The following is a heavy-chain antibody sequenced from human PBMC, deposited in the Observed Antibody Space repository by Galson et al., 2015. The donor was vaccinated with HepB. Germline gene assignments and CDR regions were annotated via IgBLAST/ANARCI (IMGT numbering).Heavy chain of an antibody. CDR2: ISSSGTYI. Sequence: SLRLSCAASGFTFSTYTMNWVRQAPGKGLEWVSSISSSGTYIYYADSVKGRFTISRDNAKNSLYLQLNSLRTEDTAVYYCARDRDGDYLNYFDYWGQGTLVTVSS. J-gene: IGHJ4*02. D-gene: IGHD4-17*01. CDR3: ARDRDGDYLNYFDY. CDR1: GFTFSTYT. V-gene: IGHV3-21*01.